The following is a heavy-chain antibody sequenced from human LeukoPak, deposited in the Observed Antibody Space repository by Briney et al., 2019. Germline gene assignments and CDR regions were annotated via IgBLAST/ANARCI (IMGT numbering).Heavy chain of an antibody. Sequence: PSETLSLTCTVSTYSISSGYYWSWIRQPAGKGLEWIGRIYTSGSTNYNPSLKSRVTISVDTSKNQFSLKLSSVTAADTAVYYCARDWGYSSSPNWFDPWGQGTLVTVSS. V-gene: IGHV4-61*02. CDR3: ARDWGYSSSPNWFDP. CDR2: IYTSGST. D-gene: IGHD6-6*01. CDR1: TYSISSGYY. J-gene: IGHJ5*02.